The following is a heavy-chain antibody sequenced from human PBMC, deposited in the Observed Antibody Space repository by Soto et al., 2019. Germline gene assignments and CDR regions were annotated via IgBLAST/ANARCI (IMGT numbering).Heavy chain of an antibody. CDR2: IDTSGTT. V-gene: IGHV4-4*07. J-gene: IGHJ6*02. CDR1: GGSISSYY. D-gene: IGHD3-16*01. Sequence: QVQVQESGPGLVKSSETLSLTCTVSGGSISSYYVSWIRQSAGKGLEWIGRIDTSGTTNYNPSLKSRVTMSVDASKSQFSLNLSSVTAADTAVYYCARGPRGYVYYHGMDVWGQGTTVTVSS. CDR3: ARGPRGYVYYHGMDV.